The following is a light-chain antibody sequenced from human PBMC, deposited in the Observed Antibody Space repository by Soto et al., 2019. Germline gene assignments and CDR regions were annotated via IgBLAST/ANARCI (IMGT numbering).Light chain of an antibody. V-gene: IGKV1-12*01. CDR1: QGIGDR. Sequence: DIQMTQSPSSVSASVGDRVTLTCRASQGIGDRLAWYQQKPGKVPQLLIYFASTLGSGVPSRFSGSGSGTDFILTINTLQADDFATYYCLHTYSFPLTFGQGTKVDIK. J-gene: IGKJ1*01. CDR3: LHTYSFPLT. CDR2: FAS.